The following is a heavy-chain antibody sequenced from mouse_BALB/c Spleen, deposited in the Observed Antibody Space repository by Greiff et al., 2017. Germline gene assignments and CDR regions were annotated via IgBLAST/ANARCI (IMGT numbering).Heavy chain of an antibody. CDR3: ARSTGTDAMDY. J-gene: IGHJ4*01. Sequence: VQLQQSGAELVRPGTSVKVSCKASGYAFTNYLIEWVKQRPGQGLEWIGVINPGSGGTNYNEKFKGKATLTADKSSSTAYMQLSSLTSDDSAVYFCARSTGTDAMDYWGQGTSVTVSS. CDR1: GYAFTNYL. V-gene: IGHV1-54*01. CDR2: INPGSGGT. D-gene: IGHD4-1*02.